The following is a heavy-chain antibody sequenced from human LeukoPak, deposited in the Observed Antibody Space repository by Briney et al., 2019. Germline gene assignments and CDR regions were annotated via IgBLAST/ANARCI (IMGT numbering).Heavy chain of an antibody. CDR2: IRYDGSNK. CDR1: GVSFSSYA. D-gene: IGHD3-16*01. Sequence: PGGSLRLSCAASGVSFSSYAMSWVRQAPGKGLEWVAFIRYDGSNKYYADSVKGRFTISRDNSKNTLYLQMNSLRAEDTAVYYCAKDQVGGMITFGGPDYWGQGTLVTVSS. CDR3: AKDQVGGMITFGGPDY. V-gene: IGHV3-30*02. J-gene: IGHJ4*02.